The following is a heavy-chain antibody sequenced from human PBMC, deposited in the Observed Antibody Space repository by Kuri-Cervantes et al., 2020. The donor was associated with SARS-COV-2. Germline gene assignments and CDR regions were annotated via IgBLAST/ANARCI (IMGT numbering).Heavy chain of an antibody. J-gene: IGHJ4*02. Sequence: GESLKISCAASGFTFSSYWMSWVRQAPGKGLEWVASINQDGSEKYYVDSVKGRFTISRDNAKNSLYLQMNSLRAEDTAVYYCARGGSYYQAFDYWGQGTLVTVSS. D-gene: IGHD1-26*01. V-gene: IGHV3-7*01. CDR2: INQDGSEK. CDR1: GFTFSSYW. CDR3: ARGGSYYQAFDY.